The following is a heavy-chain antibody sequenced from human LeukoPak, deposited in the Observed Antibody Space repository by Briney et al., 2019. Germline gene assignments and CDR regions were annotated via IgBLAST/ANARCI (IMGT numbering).Heavy chain of an antibody. CDR2: IYYSGST. CDR1: GGSISSYY. V-gene: IGHV4-59*08. J-gene: IGHJ2*01. CDR3: ARQGDGYYSTYWYFDL. D-gene: IGHD5-24*01. Sequence: ETLSLTCTVSGGSISSYYWSWIRQPPGKGLEWIGYIYYSGSTNYNPSLKSRVTISVDTSKNQFSLKLSSVTAADTAVYYCARQGDGYYSTYWYFDLWGRGTLVTVSS.